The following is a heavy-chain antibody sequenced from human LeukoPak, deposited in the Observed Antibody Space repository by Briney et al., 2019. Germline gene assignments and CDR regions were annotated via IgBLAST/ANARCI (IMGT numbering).Heavy chain of an antibody. Sequence: PGGSLRLSCAASGFTFTNNFMSWVRQAPGKGLEWVSAISSGGNTYYADSVKGRFTISRDNSKNTLYLQMNSLRAEDTAVYYCARGYSSSWHFDYWGQGTLVTVSS. J-gene: IGHJ4*02. CDR2: ISSGGNT. CDR1: GFTFTNNF. D-gene: IGHD6-13*01. V-gene: IGHV3-53*01. CDR3: ARGYSSSWHFDY.